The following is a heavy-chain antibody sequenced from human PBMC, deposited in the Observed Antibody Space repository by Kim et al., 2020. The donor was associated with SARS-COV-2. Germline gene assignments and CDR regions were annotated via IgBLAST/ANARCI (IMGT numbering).Heavy chain of an antibody. D-gene: IGHD2-8*02. V-gene: IGHV4-31*03. J-gene: IGHJ4*02. CDR1: GGSISSGDYY. CDR3: ARGNWTGGGSNFFDY. Sequence: SETLSLTCTVSGGSISSGDYYWSWIRQHPGKGLEWIGHIYYRGSTYSNPSLESRLTMSVDTSKYHFSLELTSVSAADTAIYYCARGNWTGGGSNFFDYWGEGTLLTV. CDR2: IYYRGST.